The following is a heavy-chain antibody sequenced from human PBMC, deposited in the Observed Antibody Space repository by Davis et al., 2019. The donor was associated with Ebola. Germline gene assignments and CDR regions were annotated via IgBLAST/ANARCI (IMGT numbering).Heavy chain of an antibody. CDR3: ARGIGGGSSCFDY. D-gene: IGHD6-13*01. CDR2: IFYSGTT. CDR1: GDSIVSINW. Sequence: SETLSLTCAVSGDSIVSINWWRWVRQSPGKGLEWIGEIFYSGTTNSNPSLKSRLTISVDKSKNQFSLMLDSVTAADTAVYYCARGIGGGSSCFDYWGQGILVTVSS. J-gene: IGHJ4*02. V-gene: IGHV4-4*02.